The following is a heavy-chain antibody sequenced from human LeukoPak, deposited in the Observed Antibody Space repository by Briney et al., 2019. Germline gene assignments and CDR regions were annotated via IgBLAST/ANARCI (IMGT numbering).Heavy chain of an antibody. D-gene: IGHD6-13*01. Sequence: SETLSLICAFYGGPFRGYYGSWLREPPGKGLEEIGEINHSGNTNYNPPLKSRVTISVDTSKNQFSLTMSSVTAADTAVYYCAKVQQLAPNGAFDIWGQGTMVTVSS. J-gene: IGHJ3*02. CDR1: GGPFRGYY. CDR3: AKVQQLAPNGAFDI. CDR2: INHSGNT. V-gene: IGHV4-34*01.